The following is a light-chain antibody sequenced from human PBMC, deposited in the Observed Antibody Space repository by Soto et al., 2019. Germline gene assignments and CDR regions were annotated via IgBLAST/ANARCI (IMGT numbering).Light chain of an antibody. V-gene: IGKV1-5*03. CDR1: QSISRR. J-gene: IGKJ1*01. CDR3: QHYKDYSWT. Sequence: DIHLTQSPSTLSASVGDRVTITCRASQSISRRLAWYQQKPGKAPNLLIYTTSSLDSGVPSTFSGTGSGTEFTLTISSLLPDYFATYYCQHYKDYSWTFGQGTKVEIK. CDR2: TTS.